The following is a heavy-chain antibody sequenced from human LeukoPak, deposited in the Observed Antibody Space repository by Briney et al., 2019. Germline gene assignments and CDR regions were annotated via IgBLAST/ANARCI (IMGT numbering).Heavy chain of an antibody. D-gene: IGHD6-13*01. Sequence: SETLSLTCTVSGGSISSSSYYWGWIRQPPGKGLEWFGSIYYSGSTYYNPSLKSRVTISVDTSKNQFSLKLSSVTAADTAVYYCARENIAAAGTKTLDYWGQGTLVTVSS. CDR3: ARENIAAAGTKTLDY. J-gene: IGHJ4*02. CDR1: GGSISSSSYY. CDR2: IYYSGST. V-gene: IGHV4-39*07.